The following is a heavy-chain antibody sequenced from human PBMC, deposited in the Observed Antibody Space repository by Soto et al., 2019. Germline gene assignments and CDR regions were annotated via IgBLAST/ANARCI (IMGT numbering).Heavy chain of an antibody. Sequence: PGGSLRLSCAASGFTFSSYSMNWVRQAPGKGLEWVSSISSSSSYIYYADSVKGRFTISRDNAKNSLYLQMNSLRAEDTAVYYCARDRAPSGYFDYWGQGTLVTVSS. CDR2: ISSSSSYI. CDR3: ARDRAPSGYFDY. D-gene: IGHD3-10*01. V-gene: IGHV3-21*01. J-gene: IGHJ4*02. CDR1: GFTFSSYS.